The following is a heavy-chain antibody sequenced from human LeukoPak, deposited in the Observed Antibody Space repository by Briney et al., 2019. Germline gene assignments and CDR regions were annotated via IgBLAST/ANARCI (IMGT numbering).Heavy chain of an antibody. V-gene: IGHV4-34*01. Sequence: SETLSLTCAVYGGSFSGYYWSWVRQPPGKGLEWIGEINHSGSTNYNPSLKSRVTISVDTSKNQFSLRLSSVTAADTAVYYCARALGYSSSTTTDYWGQGTLVTVSS. CDR2: INHSGST. D-gene: IGHD6-13*01. CDR3: ARALGYSSSTTTDY. J-gene: IGHJ4*02. CDR1: GGSFSGYY.